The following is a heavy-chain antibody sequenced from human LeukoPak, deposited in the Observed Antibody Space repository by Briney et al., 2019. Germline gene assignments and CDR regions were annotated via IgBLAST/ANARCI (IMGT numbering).Heavy chain of an antibody. Sequence: GGSLRLSCAASGFTFCSDAMSWVRQAPGGGVQGGSAISGGGGSTYYADSVKGRFTISRDNSKNTLYLQMNSQRAEDTAVYYCAKDIPGYSSGWYVSLPGYWGQGTLVTVSS. V-gene: IGHV3-23*01. CDR2: ISGGGGST. CDR1: GFTFCSDA. J-gene: IGHJ4*02. D-gene: IGHD6-19*01. CDR3: AKDIPGYSSGWYVSLPGY.